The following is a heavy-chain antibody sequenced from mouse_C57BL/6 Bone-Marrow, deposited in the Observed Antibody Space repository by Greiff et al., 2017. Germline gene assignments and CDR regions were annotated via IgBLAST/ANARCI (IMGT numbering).Heavy chain of an antibody. Sequence: VQLQQPGAELVKPGASVKMSCKASGYTFTSYWIPWVKQRPGQGLEWIGDIYPGSGSTNYNEKFKSKATLTVDESSSTAYMQLRSLTSEDSAVYYWARPYDSNCWYFDVWGTGTTVTFSS. J-gene: IGHJ1*03. V-gene: IGHV1-55*01. CDR1: GYTFTSYW. CDR3: ARPYDSNCWYFDV. D-gene: IGHD2-5*01. CDR2: IYPGSGST.